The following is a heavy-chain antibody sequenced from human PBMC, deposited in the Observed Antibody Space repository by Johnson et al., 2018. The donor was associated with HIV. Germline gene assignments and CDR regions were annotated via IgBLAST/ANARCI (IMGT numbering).Heavy chain of an antibody. J-gene: IGHJ3*02. CDR2: INSDGSST. CDR3: ARVGTIFGRDGFVI. CDR1: GFTFSHYW. Sequence: EVQLVESGGGLVQPGGSLRLSCAASGFTFSHYWMHWVRQAPGKGLMWVSRINSDGSSTTYADSVKGRFTISIENAKNTLYLQMNRLRAEDTAVYYCARVGTIFGRDGFVIWGHGTMVTVSS. V-gene: IGHV3-74*02. D-gene: IGHD3-3*01.